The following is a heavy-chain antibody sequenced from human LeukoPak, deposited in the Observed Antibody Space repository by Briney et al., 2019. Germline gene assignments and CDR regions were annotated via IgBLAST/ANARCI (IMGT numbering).Heavy chain of an antibody. CDR3: ARDLINDYGSFNFDY. D-gene: IGHD3-10*01. V-gene: IGHV1-18*01. CDR1: GYTFTSYG. CDR2: ISPYNTNT. Sequence: ASVKVSCKASGYTFTSYGISWVRQAPGQGLEWMGWISPYNTNTNNVQNLQARVTMTTDTSTSTAYMELKSLRSDDTAVYYCARDLINDYGSFNFDYWGQGTLVTVSS. J-gene: IGHJ4*02.